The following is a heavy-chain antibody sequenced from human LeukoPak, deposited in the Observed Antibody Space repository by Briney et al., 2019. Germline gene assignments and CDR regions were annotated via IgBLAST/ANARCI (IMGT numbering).Heavy chain of an antibody. J-gene: IGHJ3*02. V-gene: IGHV4-30-4*08. CDR3: ARASPATVSFDI. D-gene: IGHD2-15*01. Sequence: PSETLSLTCTVSGGSISSGDYYWRWIRQPPGKGLKWIGYIYYSGTTYYNPSLRSRTSISPDTSKNHFSLRLTSVTAADTAVYYCARASPATVSFDIWGQGTLVTVSS. CDR1: GGSISSGDYY. CDR2: IYYSGTT.